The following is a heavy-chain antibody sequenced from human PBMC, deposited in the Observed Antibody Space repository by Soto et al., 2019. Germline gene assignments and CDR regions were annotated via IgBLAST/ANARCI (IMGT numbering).Heavy chain of an antibody. CDR1: GFTFSDYY. CDR3: ARCLAAAGTGVYYYYGMDV. J-gene: IGHJ6*02. CDR2: ISSSGSTI. V-gene: IGHV3-11*01. D-gene: IGHD6-13*01. Sequence: SLRLSCAASGFTFSDYYMSWIRQAPGKGLEWVSYISSSGSTIYYADSVKGRFTISRDNAKNSLYLQMNSLRAEDTAVYYCARCLAAAGTGVYYYYGMDVWGQGTTVTVSS.